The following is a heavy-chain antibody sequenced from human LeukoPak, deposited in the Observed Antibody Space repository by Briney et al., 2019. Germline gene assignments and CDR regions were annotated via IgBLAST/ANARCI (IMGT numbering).Heavy chain of an antibody. J-gene: IGHJ4*02. V-gene: IGHV1-46*01. D-gene: IGHD3-16*01. CDR3: ARALMSSYFDY. CDR1: GYTFTGYY. CDR2: INPSGGST. Sequence: ASVKVSCKASGYTFTGYYMHWVRQAPGQGLEWMGWINPSGGSTSYAQKFQGRVTMTRDMSTSTVYMELSSLRSEDTAVYYCARALMSSYFDYWGQGTLVTVSS.